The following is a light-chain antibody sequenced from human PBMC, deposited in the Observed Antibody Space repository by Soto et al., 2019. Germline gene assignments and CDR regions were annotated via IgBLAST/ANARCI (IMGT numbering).Light chain of an antibody. CDR1: IRDVGAYNL. CDR3: SSFTSKSTLI. CDR2: EVR. Sequence: QSALTQPASVSGSPGQSITISCAGTIRDVGAYNLVSWYQQYPGRAPQLILYEVRNRPSGISFRFSGFKSGNKASLTISGLQAEDEADYYCSSFTSKSTLIFGGGTKVTVL. V-gene: IGLV2-14*01. J-gene: IGLJ2*01.